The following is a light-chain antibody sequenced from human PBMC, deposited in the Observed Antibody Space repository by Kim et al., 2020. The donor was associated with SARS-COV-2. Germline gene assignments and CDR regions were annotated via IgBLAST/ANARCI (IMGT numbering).Light chain of an antibody. CDR1: KLGDKY. J-gene: IGLJ2*01. CDR3: QAWDSSTAV. CDR2: QDS. Sequence: SYELTQPPSVSVSPGQTPSITCSGDKLGDKYACWYQQKPGQSPVLVIYQDSKRPSGIPERFSGSNSGNTATLTISGTQAMDEADYYCQAWDSSTAVFGGGTQLPVL. V-gene: IGLV3-1*01.